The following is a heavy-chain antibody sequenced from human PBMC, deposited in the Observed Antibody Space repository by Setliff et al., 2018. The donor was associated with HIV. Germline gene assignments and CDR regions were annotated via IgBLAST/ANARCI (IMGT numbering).Heavy chain of an antibody. Sequence: PSETLSLXXSVSGGSISTGGYYWSWIRQHPGEGLEWIGYISYSGSTNYNPSLKSRVTISVDTSKNQFSLKLSSVTAADTAVYYCAREPGIAAAADYWGQGTLVTVSS. CDR1: GGSISTGGYY. J-gene: IGHJ4*02. V-gene: IGHV4-61*08. CDR3: AREPGIAAAADY. CDR2: ISYSGST. D-gene: IGHD6-13*01.